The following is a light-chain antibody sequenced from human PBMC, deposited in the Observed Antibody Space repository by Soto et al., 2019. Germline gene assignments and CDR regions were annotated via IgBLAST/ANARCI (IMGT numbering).Light chain of an antibody. CDR3: QHYNAWPST. CDR1: QSVGGD. CDR2: GAV. Sequence: EVVMTQSPVTLSVSPGERATLSCRASQSVGGDLAWYQQTPGQTPRLLIYGAVTRATGVAARFSGAGSGTEFTLTVDSLQSEDVAIYYCQHYNAWPSTFGQGTKLEI. V-gene: IGKV3-15*01. J-gene: IGKJ2*01.